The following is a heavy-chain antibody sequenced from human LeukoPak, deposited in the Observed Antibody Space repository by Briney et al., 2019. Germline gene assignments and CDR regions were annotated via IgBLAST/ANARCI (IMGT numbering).Heavy chain of an antibody. V-gene: IGHV3-23*01. CDR1: GFTFNSYT. J-gene: IGHJ4*02. CDR3: AKCSGDWPSPFDY. Sequence: GDSLRLSCTASGFTFNSYTMRWVPQAQGRGMEGISAIVVRGDDTDHADSVKDRFTVSRDNSRNTLYLQMNSLRVEDRAGFFCAKCSGDWPSPFDYWGQGTLVTVST. CDR2: IVVRGDDT. D-gene: IGHD2-21*02.